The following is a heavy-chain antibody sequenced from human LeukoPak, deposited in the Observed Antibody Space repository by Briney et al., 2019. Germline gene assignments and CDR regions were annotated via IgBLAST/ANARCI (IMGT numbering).Heavy chain of an antibody. CDR3: ARDRNSLVATTNFDY. CDR2: ISAYNGNT. D-gene: IGHD5-12*01. V-gene: IGHV1-18*01. CDR1: GYTFTSYG. Sequence: ASVKVYCKASGYTFTSYGISWVRQAPGQGLEWMGWISAYNGNTNYAQKLQGRVTMTTDTSTSTAYMELRSLRSDDTAVYYCARDRNSLVATTNFDYWGQGTLVTVSS. J-gene: IGHJ4*02.